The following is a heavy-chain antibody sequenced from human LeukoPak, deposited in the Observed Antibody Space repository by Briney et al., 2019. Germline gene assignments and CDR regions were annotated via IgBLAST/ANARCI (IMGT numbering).Heavy chain of an antibody. V-gene: IGHV3-64*01. Sequence: GGSLRLSCVASGFTFSSYAMHWVRQTPGKGLEYVSGINSNGGSTHYANSVKGRFTISRDNSKHTLYLQMGSLRTEDMAVYYCARARSSYGYGDAFDIWGQGTMVTVSS. CDR1: GFTFSSYA. CDR3: ARARSSYGYGDAFDI. CDR2: INSNGGST. D-gene: IGHD5-18*01. J-gene: IGHJ3*02.